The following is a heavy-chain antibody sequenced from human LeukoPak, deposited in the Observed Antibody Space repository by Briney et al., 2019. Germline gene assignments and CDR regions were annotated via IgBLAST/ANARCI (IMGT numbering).Heavy chain of an antibody. V-gene: IGHV4-38-2*01. CDR2: IYHSGST. D-gene: IGHD4-23*01. CDR1: GYSISSGYY. CDR3: ARTPTTVVTYYFDY. Sequence: SETLSLTCAVSGYSISSGYYWGWIRQPPGKGLAWIGSIYHSGSTYYNPSLKSRVTISVDTSKNQFSLKLSSVTAADTAVYYCARTPTTVVTYYFDYWGQGTLVTVSS. J-gene: IGHJ4*02.